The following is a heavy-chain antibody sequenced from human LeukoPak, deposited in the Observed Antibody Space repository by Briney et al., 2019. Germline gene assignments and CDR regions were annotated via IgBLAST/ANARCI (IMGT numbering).Heavy chain of an antibody. V-gene: IGHV3-21*01. D-gene: IGHD5-12*01. CDR3: AREETVMAPIDY. CDR1: GFTFSSYS. J-gene: IGHJ4*02. CDR2: ISSSSSYI. Sequence: PGGSLRLSCAASGFTFSSYSMNWVRQAPGKGLEWVSSISSSSSYIYYADSVKGRFTISRDNAKNSLYLQVNSLRAEDTAVYYCAREETVMAPIDYWGQGTLVTVSS.